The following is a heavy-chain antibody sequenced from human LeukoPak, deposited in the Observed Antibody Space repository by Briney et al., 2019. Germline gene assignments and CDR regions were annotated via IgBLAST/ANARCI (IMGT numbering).Heavy chain of an antibody. V-gene: IGHV3-53*01. J-gene: IGHJ4*02. CDR1: GFTVNTNY. Sequence: GGSLSLSCAASGFTVNTNYMSWLRQAQGKGLEGVSVIYSGGRTCYAESVKGRFTIYSGNPKNTLYLQMNSLRAEATAVYYCARATGGELRFDYWGQGTLVTVSS. CDR3: ARATGGELRFDY. D-gene: IGHD1-26*01. CDR2: IYSGGRT.